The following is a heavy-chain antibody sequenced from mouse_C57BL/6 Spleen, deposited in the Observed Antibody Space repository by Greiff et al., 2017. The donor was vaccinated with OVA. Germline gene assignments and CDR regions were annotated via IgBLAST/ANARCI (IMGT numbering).Heavy chain of an antibody. V-gene: IGHV1-52*01. CDR2: IDTSDSET. J-gene: IGHJ2*01. CDR1: GYTFTSYW. Sequence: QVQLQQPGAELVRPGSSVKLSCKASGYTFTSYWMHWVTQRPIQGLEWIGNIDTSDSETHYNQKFKDKATLTVDKSSSTAYMQRSSLTSEDSAVYYCARGVTPYFDYWGQGTTLTVSS. CDR3: ARGVTPYFDY. D-gene: IGHD2-5*01.